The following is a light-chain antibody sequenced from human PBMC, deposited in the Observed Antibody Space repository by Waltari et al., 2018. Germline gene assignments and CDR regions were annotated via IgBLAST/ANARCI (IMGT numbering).Light chain of an antibody. CDR2: KAS. J-gene: IGKJ2*01. CDR3: QQYDSYPYT. CDR1: QSISSR. V-gene: IGKV1-5*03. Sequence: DIQMTQSPSTLSASVGDRVTITCRASQSISSRLAWYQQKPGKAPNLLIYKASSLESGVPSRFSGSGSGTEFILTISSLQPDDFATYYCQQYDSYPYTFGQGTKLEIK.